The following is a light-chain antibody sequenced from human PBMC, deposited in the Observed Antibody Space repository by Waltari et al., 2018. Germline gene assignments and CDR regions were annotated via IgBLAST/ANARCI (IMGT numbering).Light chain of an antibody. CDR1: QYLTKRY. J-gene: IGKJ2*01. V-gene: IGKV3-20*01. CDR3: QQYGSSVMYT. Sequence: VLTHSPGTLSLSPGEGATLPCRASQYLTKRYFPWYQQKPGQAPRLLLYGASSRAAGIPDRFSGSGSGTDFTLTISRLEPEDSAVYFCQQYGSSVMYTFGQGTKLEIK. CDR2: GAS.